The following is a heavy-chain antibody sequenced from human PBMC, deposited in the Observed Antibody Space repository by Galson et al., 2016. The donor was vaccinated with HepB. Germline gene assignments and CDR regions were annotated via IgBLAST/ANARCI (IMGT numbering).Heavy chain of an antibody. D-gene: IGHD3-22*01. J-gene: IGHJ4*02. CDR3: AKKSSGNYTFDY. CDR1: GFTFSNYA. Sequence: SLRLSCAASGFTFSNYAMSWVRQAPGKGLEWVSTISTSGDRTYCAVSVKGRFTISRDNSKDTLYLPMNSLRAEDTAVYYCAKKSSGNYTFDYWGQGTLVTVSS. CDR2: ISTSGDRT. V-gene: IGHV3-23*01.